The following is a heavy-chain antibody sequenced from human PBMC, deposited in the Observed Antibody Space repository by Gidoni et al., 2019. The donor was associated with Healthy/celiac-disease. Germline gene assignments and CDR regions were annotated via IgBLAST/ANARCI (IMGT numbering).Heavy chain of an antibody. CDR2: ISGSGGST. CDR1: GFTFSSYA. J-gene: IGHJ4*02. V-gene: IGHV3-23*01. CDR3: AKSSIVVVPAEGDFDY. Sequence: EVQLLESGGGLVQPGGSLRLSCAASGFTFSSYAMSWVRQAPGKGLGWVSAISGSGGSTYYADSVKGRFTISRDNSKNTLYLQMNSLRAEDTAVYYCAKSSIVVVPAEGDFDYWGQGTLVTVSS. D-gene: IGHD2-2*01.